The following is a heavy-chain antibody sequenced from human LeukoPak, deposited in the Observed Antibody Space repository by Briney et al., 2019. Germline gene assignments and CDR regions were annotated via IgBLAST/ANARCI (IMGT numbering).Heavy chain of an antibody. CDR1: GFSFDDYG. CDR2: ISWSGTTT. D-gene: IGHD3-16*01. Sequence: GGSLRLSCVVSGFSFDDYGMHWVRQAPGKGLEWVSGISWSGTTTGYADSVKGRFTISRDSAKNSLYLQMDSLRVEDTGLYYCAKDESTGGFAPGYFYGMGVWGQGTTVTVSS. J-gene: IGHJ6*02. CDR3: AKDESTGGFAPGYFYGMGV. V-gene: IGHV3-9*01.